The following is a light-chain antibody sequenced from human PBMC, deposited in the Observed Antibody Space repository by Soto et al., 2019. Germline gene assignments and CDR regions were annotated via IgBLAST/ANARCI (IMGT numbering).Light chain of an antibody. Sequence: EIVLTQSPATLPLSPGERATLSCRASQSVSNSVAWYQQKPGQAPRLLIFEASNRASGIPARLSGSGSGTDFTLTISSLEPEDFAVYFCQQVNNWPLTFGGGTKVEIK. CDR1: QSVSNS. CDR3: QQVNNWPLT. V-gene: IGKV3-11*01. J-gene: IGKJ4*01. CDR2: EAS.